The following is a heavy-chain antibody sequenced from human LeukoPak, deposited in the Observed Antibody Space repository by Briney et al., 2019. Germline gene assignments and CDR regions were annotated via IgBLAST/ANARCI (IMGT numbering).Heavy chain of an antibody. Sequence: ASVKVSCKASGYTFTSYYMHWVRQAPGQGLEWMGIINPSGGSTSYAQKFQGRVTMTRDMSTSTVYMELSSLRSEDTAVYYCARGLPGGSGSYLDYFDYWGQGTLVTVSS. CDR3: ARGLPGGSGSYLDYFDY. J-gene: IGHJ4*02. CDR1: GYTFTSYY. CDR2: INPSGGST. D-gene: IGHD3-10*01. V-gene: IGHV1-46*01.